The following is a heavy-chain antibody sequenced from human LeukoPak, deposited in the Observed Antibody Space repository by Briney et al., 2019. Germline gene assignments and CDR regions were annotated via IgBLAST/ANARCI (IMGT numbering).Heavy chain of an antibody. CDR3: AIRGGNCSSTSCYGSTPGFGY. J-gene: IGHJ4*02. CDR1: GGSFSGYY. CDR2: INHSGST. Sequence: SETLSLTCAVYGGSFSGYYWSWIRQPPGKGLEWIGEINHSGSTNYNPSLKSRVTISVDTSKNQFSLKLSSVTAADTAVYYCAIRGGNCSSTSCYGSTPGFGYWGQGTLSPSPQ. D-gene: IGHD2-2*01. V-gene: IGHV4-34*01.